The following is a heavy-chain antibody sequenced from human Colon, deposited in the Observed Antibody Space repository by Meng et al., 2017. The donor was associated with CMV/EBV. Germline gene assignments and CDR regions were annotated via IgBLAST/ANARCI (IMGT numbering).Heavy chain of an antibody. Sequence: GESLKISCVGSGFTTYAMNWVRQAPGKGLEWVSTVSGTGDNTYYADSVKGRFTISRDNSKNTVYLQMNSLRGEDTAVYYCAKMSGGGSQSLYYYFYGMDVWGQRTTVTVSS. CDR2: VSGTGDNT. CDR1: GFTTYA. D-gene: IGHD3-16*01. V-gene: IGHV3-23*01. J-gene: IGHJ6*02. CDR3: AKMSGGGSQSLYYYFYGMDV.